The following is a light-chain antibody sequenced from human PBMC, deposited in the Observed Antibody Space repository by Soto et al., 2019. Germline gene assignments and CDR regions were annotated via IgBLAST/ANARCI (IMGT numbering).Light chain of an antibody. V-gene: IGKV3-11*01. CDR3: QQRSNWLWT. Sequence: ENVLTQSPATLSLSPGERATLSCRASQSVSSYLAWYQQKPGQAPRLLIYDASNRATGIPARFSGSGSGTDFTLTISSLEPEDFAVYYCQQRSNWLWTFGQGTK. CDR1: QSVSSY. J-gene: IGKJ1*01. CDR2: DAS.